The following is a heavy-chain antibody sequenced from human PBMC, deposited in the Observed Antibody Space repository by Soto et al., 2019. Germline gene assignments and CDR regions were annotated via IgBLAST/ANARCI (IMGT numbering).Heavy chain of an antibody. CDR3: ARDLLWFGELLPLNYYYYYMDV. V-gene: IGHV3-66*01. J-gene: IGHJ6*03. Sequence: GGSLRLSCAASGFTVSSNYMSWVRQAPGKGLEWVSVIYSGGSTYYADSVKGRFTISRDNSKNTLYLHMNSLRAEDTAVYYCARDLLWFGELLPLNYYYYYMDVWGKGTTVTVSS. D-gene: IGHD3-10*01. CDR1: GFTVSSNY. CDR2: IYSGGST.